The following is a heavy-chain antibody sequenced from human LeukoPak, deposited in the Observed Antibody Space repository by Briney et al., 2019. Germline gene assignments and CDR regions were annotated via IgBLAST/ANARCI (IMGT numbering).Heavy chain of an antibody. D-gene: IGHD3-3*01. Sequence: SETLSLTCTVSGGSISSYYWSWIRQPAGKGLEWIGRIYTSGSTNYNPSLKSRVTMSVDMSKNQFSLKLSSVTAADTAVYYCARARYDFWSGYIYFDYWGQGTLVTVSS. CDR3: ARARYDFWSGYIYFDY. CDR1: GGSISSYY. V-gene: IGHV4-4*07. J-gene: IGHJ4*02. CDR2: IYTSGST.